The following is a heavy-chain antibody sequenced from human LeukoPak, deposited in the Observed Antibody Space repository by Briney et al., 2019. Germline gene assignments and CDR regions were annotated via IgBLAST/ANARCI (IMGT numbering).Heavy chain of an antibody. CDR3: ARDLGDYGDY. CDR2: ISSSSSYI. Sequence: GGSLRLSCAASGFTFSSYSMNWVRQAPGKGLEWVSSISSSSSYIYYADSVKGRFTISRDNAKNSLYLQMNGLRAEGTAVYYCARDLGDYGDYWGQGTLVTVSS. CDR1: GFTFSSYS. V-gene: IGHV3-21*01. J-gene: IGHJ4*02. D-gene: IGHD4-17*01.